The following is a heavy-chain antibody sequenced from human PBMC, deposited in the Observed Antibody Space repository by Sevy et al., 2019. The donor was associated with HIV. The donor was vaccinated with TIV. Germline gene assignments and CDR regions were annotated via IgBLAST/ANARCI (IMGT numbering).Heavy chain of an antibody. CDR2: ISGSGGST. Sequence: GGSLRLSCAASGFTFSSYAMSWVRQAPGKGLEWVSAISGSGGSTYYADSVKGRFTISRDNSKNTLYLQMNSLIADDTAVYYCAKHYYDFLTGYPTDAFDIWGQGTMVTVSS. CDR3: AKHYYDFLTGYPTDAFDI. CDR1: GFTFSSYA. J-gene: IGHJ3*02. D-gene: IGHD3-9*01. V-gene: IGHV3-23*01.